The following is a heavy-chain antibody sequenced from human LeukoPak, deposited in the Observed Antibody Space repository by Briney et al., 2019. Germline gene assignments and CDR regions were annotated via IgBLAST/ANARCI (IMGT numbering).Heavy chain of an antibody. V-gene: IGHV4-4*07. D-gene: IGHD1-1*01. Sequence: SETLSLTCTVSGVSITSYYWSWIRQPARKGLEWIGRIYTSGSTNYNPSLKSRVTISVDTSKNQFSLKLSSVTAADTAVYYCARGPRVQLERRANWFDPWGQGTLVTVSS. J-gene: IGHJ5*02. CDR1: GVSITSYY. CDR3: ARGPRVQLERRANWFDP. CDR2: IYTSGST.